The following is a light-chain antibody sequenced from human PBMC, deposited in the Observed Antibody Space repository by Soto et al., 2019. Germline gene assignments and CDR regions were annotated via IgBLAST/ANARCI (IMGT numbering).Light chain of an antibody. J-gene: IGKJ5*01. V-gene: IGKV3-15*01. CDR1: QSVSIN. CDR3: QQYNNWPRT. CDR2: GAS. Sequence: EIVMTQSPATLSVSPGERATLSCRASQSVSINLAWYQQKPGQAPRLLIYGASTRATGIPARFRGSGSGTEFTLTITSLQSEDFAVYYCQQYNNWPRTFGQGTRLEIK.